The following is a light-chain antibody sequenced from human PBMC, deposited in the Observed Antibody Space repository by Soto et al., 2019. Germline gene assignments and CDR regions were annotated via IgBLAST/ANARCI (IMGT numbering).Light chain of an antibody. J-gene: IGKJ4*02. CDR3: QQYGSSPPLT. V-gene: IGKV3-20*01. CDR1: QSVSSNY. CDR2: GAS. Sequence: DIVLTQSPGTLSLSPGERATLSCRASQSVSSNYLAWYQQKPGQAPRLLIYGASSRATGRPDRFSGSGSGTGFALTISRLEPEDVVVDYCQQYGSSPPLTFGGGTKVEIK.